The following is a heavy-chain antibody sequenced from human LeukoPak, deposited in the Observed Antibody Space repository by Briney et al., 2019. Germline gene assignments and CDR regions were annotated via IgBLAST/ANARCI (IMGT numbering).Heavy chain of an antibody. Sequence: GGSLRLSCAASGFTFSDYYMTWIRQAPGKGLEWVSYINSRGTSKYFADSVKGRFTISRDNAKNSLYLQMNSLRAEDTAVYYCASTRGTYSGYEDFDYWGQGTLVTVSS. D-gene: IGHD5-12*01. J-gene: IGHJ4*02. CDR1: GFTFSDYY. CDR2: INSRGTSK. CDR3: ASTRGTYSGYEDFDY. V-gene: IGHV3-11*04.